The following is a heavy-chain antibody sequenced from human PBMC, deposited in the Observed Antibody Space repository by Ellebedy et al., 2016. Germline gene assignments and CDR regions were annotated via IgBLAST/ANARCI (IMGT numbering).Heavy chain of an antibody. D-gene: IGHD2-2*01. Sequence: GESLKISCEASDFTFGDYYMNWVRQAPGKGLEWVSYISSSSSIIYYADSVKGRFTISRDNAKNSLYLQMNSLRAEDTAVYYCAKIRAAVMIDYWGQGTLVTVSS. V-gene: IGHV3-48*01. J-gene: IGHJ4*02. CDR2: ISSSSSII. CDR1: DFTFGDYY. CDR3: AKIRAAVMIDY.